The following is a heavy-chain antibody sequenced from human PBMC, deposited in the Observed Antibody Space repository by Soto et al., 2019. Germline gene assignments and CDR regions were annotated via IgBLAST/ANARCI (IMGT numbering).Heavy chain of an antibody. CDR3: ARDQADGDPWYFDY. CDR1: GFTFSSYG. V-gene: IGHV3-33*01. J-gene: IGHJ4*02. D-gene: IGHD4-17*01. CDR2: IWYDGSNK. Sequence: QVQLVESGGGVVQPGRSLRLSCAASGFTFSSYGMHWVRQAPGKGLEWVAVIWYDGSNKYYADSVKGRFTISRDNSKNTPYLQMNSLRAEYTAVYYCARDQADGDPWYFDYWGQGTLVTVSS.